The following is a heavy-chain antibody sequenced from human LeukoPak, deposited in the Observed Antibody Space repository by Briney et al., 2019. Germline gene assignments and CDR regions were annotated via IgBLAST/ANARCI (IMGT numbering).Heavy chain of an antibody. CDR1: GGSISSSSYY. J-gene: IGHJ4*02. D-gene: IGHD5-12*01. V-gene: IGHV4-39*07. Sequence: SETLSLTCTVSGGSISSSSYYWGWIRQPPGTGLEWIGSIYYSGSTYYNPSLKSRVTISVDTSKNQFSLKLSSVTAADTAVYYCARGDGYSGYDFDYWGQGTLVTVSS. CDR3: ARGDGYSGYDFDY. CDR2: IYYSGST.